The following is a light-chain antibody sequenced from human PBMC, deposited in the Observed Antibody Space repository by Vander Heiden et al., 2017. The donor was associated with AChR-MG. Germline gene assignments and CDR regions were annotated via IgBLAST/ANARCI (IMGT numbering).Light chain of an antibody. Sequence: SVLTQPPSVSGAPGQRVPISCTGGSSNIGAGYDVHWYQQRPGTAPKLLIYGNSNRPSGVPDRFSGSKSGTSASLAITGLQAEDEADYYCQSYDSSLSGSVFGGGTKLTVL. V-gene: IGLV1-40*01. CDR1: SSNIGAGYD. CDR3: QSYDSSLSGSV. CDR2: GNS. J-gene: IGLJ2*01.